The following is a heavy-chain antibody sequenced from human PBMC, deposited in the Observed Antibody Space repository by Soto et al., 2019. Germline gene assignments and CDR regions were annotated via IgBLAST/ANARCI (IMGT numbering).Heavy chain of an antibody. J-gene: IGHJ3*01. V-gene: IGHV1-18*01. CDR2: ISTYNDNT. CDR1: GYTFTSFG. Sequence: QVQLVQSGAGVQKPGASVKVSCKTSGYTFTSFGISWVRQAPGQGLEWMAWISTYNDNTKFAKRLQGRVTLSTDTSTSTVYMELRSLRSDDTAVYYCARDRIVAVPAGHDVFDFWGQGTMVTVSS. D-gene: IGHD2-2*01. CDR3: ARDRIVAVPAGHDVFDF.